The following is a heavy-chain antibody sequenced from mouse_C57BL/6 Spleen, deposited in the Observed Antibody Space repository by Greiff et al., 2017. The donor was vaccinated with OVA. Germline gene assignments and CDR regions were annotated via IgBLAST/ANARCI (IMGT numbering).Heavy chain of an antibody. CDR2: INPSSGYT. V-gene: IGHV1-4*01. D-gene: IGHD1-1*01. Sequence: VQLVESGAELARPGASVKMSCKASGYTFTSYTMHWVKQRPGQGLEWIGYINPSSGYTKYNQKFKDKATLTADKSSSTAYMQLSSLTSEDSAVYYCARGDYYGSSSLDYWGQGTTLTVSS. CDR1: GYTFTSYT. J-gene: IGHJ2*01. CDR3: ARGDYYGSSSLDY.